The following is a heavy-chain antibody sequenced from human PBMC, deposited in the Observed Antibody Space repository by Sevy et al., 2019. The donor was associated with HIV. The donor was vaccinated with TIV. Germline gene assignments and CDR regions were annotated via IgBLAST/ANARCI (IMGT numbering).Heavy chain of an antibody. CDR2: IFSSGST. Sequence: GGSLRLSCAISGFTVNDKYIIWVRQAPGKGLEWVSVIFSSGSTYYADSAKGRFTISRDNSKNTVDLQMNSVRAEDTAVYYCVSLFLSYRCGLFYFDYWGQGTLVTVSS. CDR3: VSLFLSYRCGLFYFDY. D-gene: IGHD3-16*02. CDR1: GFTVNDKY. J-gene: IGHJ4*02. V-gene: IGHV3-66*02.